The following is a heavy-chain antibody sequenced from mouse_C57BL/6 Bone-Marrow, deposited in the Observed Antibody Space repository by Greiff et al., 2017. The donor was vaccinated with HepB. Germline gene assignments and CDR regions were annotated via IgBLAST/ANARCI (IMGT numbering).Heavy chain of an antibody. CDR2: ISNGGGST. Sequence: DVKLVESGGGLVQPGGSLKLSCAASGFTFSDYYMYWVRQTPEKRLEWVAYISNGGGSTYYPDTVQGRFTISRDNAKNTLYLQMSRLKSEDTAMYYCALDYYGSSYLLFAYWGQGTLVTVSA. D-gene: IGHD1-1*01. V-gene: IGHV5-12*01. J-gene: IGHJ3*01. CDR1: GFTFSDYY. CDR3: ALDYYGSSYLLFAY.